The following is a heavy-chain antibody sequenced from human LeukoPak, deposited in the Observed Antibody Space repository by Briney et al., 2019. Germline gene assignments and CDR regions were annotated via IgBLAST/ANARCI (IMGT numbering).Heavy chain of an antibody. J-gene: IGHJ3*02. D-gene: IGHD3-10*02. CDR2: INHSGST. CDR3: ARGDVDPYVFDI. CDR1: GGSFSRYY. Sequence: PSETLSLTCAVYGGSFSRYYWNWIRQPPGKGLEWIGEINHSGSTNYNPSLKSRVTISVDTSKNQFSLKMNSVIAADTAVYYCARGDVDPYVFDIWGQGTMVTVSS. V-gene: IGHV4-34*01.